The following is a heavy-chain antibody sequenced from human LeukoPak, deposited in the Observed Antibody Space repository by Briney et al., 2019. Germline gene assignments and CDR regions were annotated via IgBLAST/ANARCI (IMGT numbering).Heavy chain of an antibody. CDR3: AKSEQLFYQRYYYYYYYMDV. D-gene: IGHD6-13*01. V-gene: IGHV3-30*02. Sequence: PGGSLRLSCAASGFTFSSYGMHWVRQAPGKGLEWVAFIRYDGSNKYYADSVKGRFTISRDNSKNTLYLQMNSLRAEDTAVYYCAKSEQLFYQRYYYYYYYMDVWGKGTTVTISS. J-gene: IGHJ6*03. CDR1: GFTFSSYG. CDR2: IRYDGSNK.